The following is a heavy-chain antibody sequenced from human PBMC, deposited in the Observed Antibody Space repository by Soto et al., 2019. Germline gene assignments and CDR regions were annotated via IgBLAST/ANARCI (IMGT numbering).Heavy chain of an antibody. CDR1: GFTFSSYA. CDR2: ISYDGSNK. V-gene: IGHV3-30-3*01. J-gene: IGHJ6*02. CDR3: ARELEWFILNYYGMDV. Sequence: GGSLRLSCAASGFTFSSYAMHWVRQAPGKGLEWVAVISYDGSNKYYADSVKGRFTISRDNSKNTLYLQMNSLRAEDTAVYYCARELEWFILNYYGMDVWGQGTTVTGSS. D-gene: IGHD3-3*01.